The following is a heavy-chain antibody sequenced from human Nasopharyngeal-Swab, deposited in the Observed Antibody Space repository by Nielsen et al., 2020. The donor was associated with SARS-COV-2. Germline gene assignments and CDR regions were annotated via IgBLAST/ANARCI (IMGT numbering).Heavy chain of an antibody. CDR2: IYYSGST. D-gene: IGHD7-27*01. Sequence: SETLSLTCTVSGGSISTYYWSWIRQPPGKGLEWIGYIYYSGSTNYNPSLKSRVTISVDTSKNQFSLKLSSVTAADTAVYYCARDLGDWGFNYYYGMDVWGRGTTVTVSS. V-gene: IGHV4-59*13. CDR1: GGSISTYY. J-gene: IGHJ6*02. CDR3: ARDLGDWGFNYYYGMDV.